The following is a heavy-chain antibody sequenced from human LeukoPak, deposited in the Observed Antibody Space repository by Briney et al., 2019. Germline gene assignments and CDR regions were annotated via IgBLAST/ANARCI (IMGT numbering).Heavy chain of an antibody. D-gene: IGHD2/OR15-2a*01. Sequence: GRSLRLSCVTSGFTFSNYAMHWVRQAPGKGLEWVSVIYSGGSTYYADSVKGRFTISRDNSKNTPYLQMNSLRAEDTAVYYCARSMGPPYYYGMDVWGQGTTVTVSS. J-gene: IGHJ6*02. CDR1: GFTFSNYA. CDR2: IYSGGST. CDR3: ARSMGPPYYYGMDV. V-gene: IGHV3-66*01.